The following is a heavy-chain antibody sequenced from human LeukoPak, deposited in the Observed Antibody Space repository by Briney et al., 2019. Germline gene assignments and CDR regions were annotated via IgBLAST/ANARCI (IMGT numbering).Heavy chain of an antibody. Sequence: GGSLRLSCAASGFTFSSYSMNWVRQAPGKGLEWVSSISSSSSYIYYADSMKGRFTISRDNAKNSLYLQMNGLRAEDTAVYYCASGPYCSGGSCYIAEYFQHWGQGTLVTVSS. J-gene: IGHJ1*01. CDR1: GFTFSSYS. V-gene: IGHV3-21*01. CDR3: ASGPYCSGGSCYIAEYFQH. D-gene: IGHD2-15*01. CDR2: ISSSSSYI.